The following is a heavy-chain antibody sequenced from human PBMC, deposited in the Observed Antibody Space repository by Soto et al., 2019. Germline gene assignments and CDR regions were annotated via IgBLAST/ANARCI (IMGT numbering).Heavy chain of an antibody. Sequence: GGSLRLSCAASGFTFSSYNMNWVRQAPGKGLEWVSYISSSGGSIYYADSVMGRFTISRDNAKNSLYLQMNSLRAEDTAVYYCTVHEEVVDAAIDDYSYPGMVVCGQASTV. CDR3: TVHEEVVDAAIDDYSYPGMVV. CDR2: ISSSGGSI. CDR1: GFTFSSYN. V-gene: IGHV3-48*01. D-gene: IGHD2-15*01. J-gene: IGHJ6*02.